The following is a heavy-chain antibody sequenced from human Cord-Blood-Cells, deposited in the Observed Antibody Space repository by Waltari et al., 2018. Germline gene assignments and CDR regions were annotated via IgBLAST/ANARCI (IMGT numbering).Heavy chain of an antibody. J-gene: IGHJ4*02. D-gene: IGHD3-3*01. CDR3: ARNYYFWSGQGYYFDY. CDR2: IKQDGSEK. V-gene: IGHV3-7*01. Sequence: EVQLVESGGGLVQPGGSLRLSCAASGFIFSSYWMSWVRQAPGKGLEWVANIKQDGSEKYYVDSVKGRFTISRDNAKNSLYLQMNSLRAEDTAVYYCARNYYFWSGQGYYFDYWGQGTLVTVSS. CDR1: GFIFSSYW.